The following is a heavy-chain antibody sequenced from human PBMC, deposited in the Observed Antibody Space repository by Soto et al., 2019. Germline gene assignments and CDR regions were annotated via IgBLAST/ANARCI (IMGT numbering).Heavy chain of an antibody. J-gene: IGHJ4*02. CDR2: IYYTGGT. CDR1: GGSISGHY. D-gene: IGHD6-6*01. V-gene: IGHV4-59*11. Sequence: WETLSLTCTVSGGSISGHYWTWIRQPPGKGLEYIGDIYYTGGTAYPPSLRSRVLMSLGTSKNQFSLRLTSVTAADTAVYYCVRLVPTGRSFDFWGQGILVTLSS. CDR3: VRLVPTGRSFDF.